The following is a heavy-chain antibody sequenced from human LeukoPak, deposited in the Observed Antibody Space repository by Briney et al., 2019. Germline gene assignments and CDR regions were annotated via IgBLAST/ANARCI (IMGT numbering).Heavy chain of an antibody. CDR3: AHRKNYYDSSVFDN. CDR1: GFSLNTRGVG. CDR2: IYWDDDR. J-gene: IGHJ4*02. V-gene: IGHV2-5*02. Sequence: SGPTLVNPTQTLTLTCTFSGFSLNTRGVGVGWIRQSPGRALEWLALIYWDDDRRYSPSLKSRLTITKDTSKNQVVLTMTNMDPVDTATYFCAHRKNYYDSSVFDNWGQGTLVIVSS. D-gene: IGHD3-22*01.